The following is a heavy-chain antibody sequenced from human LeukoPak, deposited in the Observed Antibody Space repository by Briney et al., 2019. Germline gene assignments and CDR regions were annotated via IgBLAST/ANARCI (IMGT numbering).Heavy chain of an antibody. V-gene: IGHV3-23*01. Sequence: GGSLRLSCAASGLTFSRYAMSWVRQAPGKGLEWVSTVSGNGGTTYYADSVKGRFTISRDNSRNTLFLQMNSLRAEDTAVYHCAKAHYNWFDPWGQGTLVTVSS. CDR1: GLTFSRYA. J-gene: IGHJ5*02. CDR2: VSGNGGTT. CDR3: AKAHYNWFDP.